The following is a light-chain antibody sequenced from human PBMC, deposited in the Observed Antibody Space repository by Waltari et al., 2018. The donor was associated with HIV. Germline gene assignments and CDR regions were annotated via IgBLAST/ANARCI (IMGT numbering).Light chain of an antibody. J-gene: IGKJ1*01. CDR3: QQYYSSPQT. V-gene: IGKV1-8*01. CDR1: RDISTH. CDR2: GAT. Sequence: ATRMTQSSPSSSASTGDRVTITCRASRDISTHLAWYQQKPGSAPKLLMYGATTLQSGVPSRFNGSGSGTDFTLTINCLQSEDFATYYCQQYYSSPQTFGQGTKVEVK.